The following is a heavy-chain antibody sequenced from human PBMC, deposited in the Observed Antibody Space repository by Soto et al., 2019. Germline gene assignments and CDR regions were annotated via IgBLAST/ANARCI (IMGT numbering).Heavy chain of an antibody. CDR3: ARHGPIRGYSSSWYSYHYGMDV. D-gene: IGHD6-13*01. Sequence: GESLKISCKGSGYSFTSYWISWVRQMPGKGLEWMGRIDPSDSYTNYSPSFQGHVTISADKSISTAYLQWSSLKASDTAMYYCARHGPIRGYSSSWYSYHYGMDVWGQGTTVTVSS. J-gene: IGHJ6*02. CDR2: IDPSDSYT. V-gene: IGHV5-10-1*01. CDR1: GYSFTSYW.